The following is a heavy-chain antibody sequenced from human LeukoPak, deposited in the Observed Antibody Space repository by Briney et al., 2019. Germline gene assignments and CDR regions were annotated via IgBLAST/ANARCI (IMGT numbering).Heavy chain of an antibody. V-gene: IGHV3-30*18. CDR3: AKNVYDFWSGCWFDP. CDR2: ISYDGSNK. Sequence: GGSLRLSCAASGFTFSSYGMHWVRQAPGKGLEWVAIISYDGSNKYYADSVKGRFTISRDNSKNTLYLQMNSLRAGDTAVYYCAKNVYDFWSGCWFDPWGQGTLVTVSS. J-gene: IGHJ5*02. D-gene: IGHD3-3*01. CDR1: GFTFSSYG.